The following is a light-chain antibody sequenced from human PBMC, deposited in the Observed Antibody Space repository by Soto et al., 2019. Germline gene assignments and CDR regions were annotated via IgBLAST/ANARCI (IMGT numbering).Light chain of an antibody. CDR1: SSDVGGFDF. J-gene: IGLJ3*02. CDR2: EVT. CDR3: SSYTSYNTPWV. Sequence: QSALTQPASVSGSPGQSITISCIGTSSDVGGFDFVSWYQHHPGKAPKLLLYEVTNRPSRVSSRFSGSKSGNTASLTISGRQAEDEADYYCSSYTSYNTPWVFGGGTKLIVL. V-gene: IGLV2-14*01.